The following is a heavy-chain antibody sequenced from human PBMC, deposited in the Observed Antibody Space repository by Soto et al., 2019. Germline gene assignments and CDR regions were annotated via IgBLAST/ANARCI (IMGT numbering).Heavy chain of an antibody. V-gene: IGHV1-3*04. J-gene: IGHJ4*02. Sequence: GQRLEWMGWINTGNGNTKYSQKFQGRVAITRDTSASTAYMELSSLGSEDTAVFYCVRGIKTTWYDGLDYSGQAT. CDR2: INTGNGNT. D-gene: IGHD3-16*01. CDR3: VRGIKTTWYDGLDY.